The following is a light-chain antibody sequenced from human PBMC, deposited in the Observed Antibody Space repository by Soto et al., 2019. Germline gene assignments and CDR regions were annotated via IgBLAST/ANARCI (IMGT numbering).Light chain of an antibody. CDR3: QQYGSSPYT. CDR1: QSVSSSY. Sequence: EIVLTQSPGTLSLSPGERATLSCRASQSVSSSYLAWYQQKPGQAPRPLIYGASIRATGIPDRFSDSGSGTDFTLTISRLEPEDFAVYYCQQYGSSPYTFGQGTKLEIK. CDR2: GAS. J-gene: IGKJ2*01. V-gene: IGKV3-20*01.